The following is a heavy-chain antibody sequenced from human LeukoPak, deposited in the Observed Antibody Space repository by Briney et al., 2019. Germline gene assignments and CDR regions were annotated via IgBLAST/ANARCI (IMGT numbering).Heavy chain of an antibody. CDR1: GYTFTSYG. CDR3: ARREALEMATITYDY. CDR2: ISAYNGNT. Sequence: ASVTVSCKASGYTFTSYGISGVRQAPGQGLAGMGWISAYNGNTNYAQKLQRRVTMTHDPSTSTAYMELRSLRSDDTAVYYCARREALEMATITYDYWGQGTLVTVSS. J-gene: IGHJ4*02. V-gene: IGHV1-18*01. D-gene: IGHD5-24*01.